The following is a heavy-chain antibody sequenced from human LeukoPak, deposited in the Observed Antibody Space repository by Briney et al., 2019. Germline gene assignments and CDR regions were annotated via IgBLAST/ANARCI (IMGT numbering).Heavy chain of an antibody. J-gene: IGHJ5*02. Sequence: SVKVSCKASGVTFSSYAISWVRLAPGQGLEWMGGIIPIFGTANYAQKFQGRVTITADKSTSTAYMELSSLRSEDTAVCYCARERTLRDWFDPWGQGALVTVSS. D-gene: IGHD2-2*01. CDR1: GVTFSSYA. CDR2: IIPIFGTA. V-gene: IGHV1-69*06. CDR3: ARERTLRDWFDP.